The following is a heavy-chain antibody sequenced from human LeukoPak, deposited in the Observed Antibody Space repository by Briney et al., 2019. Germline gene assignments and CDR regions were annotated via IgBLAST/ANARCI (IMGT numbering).Heavy chain of an antibody. CDR3: ARTTSFTASGYDY. CDR2: MNRNNGDS. V-gene: IGHV1-8*03. Sequence: GASVKVSCKASGYTFTNYHINWVRQATGQGLEWMGWMNRNNGDSGYAQKFQGRVTITRDTSISTSYMELRSLRSDDTAVYFCARTTSFTASGYDYWGQGTLVTVSS. J-gene: IGHJ4*02. CDR1: GYTFTNYH. D-gene: IGHD6-25*01.